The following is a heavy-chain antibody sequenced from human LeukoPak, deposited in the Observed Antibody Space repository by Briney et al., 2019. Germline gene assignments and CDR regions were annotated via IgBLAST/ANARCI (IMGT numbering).Heavy chain of an antibody. CDR3: ARDKAGTMVRGVILGNFDY. V-gene: IGHV3-21*01. D-gene: IGHD3-10*01. Sequence: GGSLRLSCAASGFTFSLYEMNWVRQAPGKGLEWVSSISSSSSYIYYADSVKGRFTISRDNAKNSLYLQMNSLRAEDTAVYYCARDKAGTMVRGVILGNFDYWGQGTLVTVSS. CDR1: GFTFSLYE. CDR2: ISSSSSYI. J-gene: IGHJ4*02.